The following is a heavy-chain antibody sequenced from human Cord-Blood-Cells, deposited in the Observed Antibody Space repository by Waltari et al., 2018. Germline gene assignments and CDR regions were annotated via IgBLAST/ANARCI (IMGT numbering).Heavy chain of an antibody. V-gene: IGHV3-21*01. Sequence: EVQLVESGGGLVKPGGSLRLSCAAPGLTFSSHRLNWVRQAPGKGLEWGSSISSSSSYIYYADSVKGRFTISRDNAKNSLYLQMNSLRAEDTAVYYCARDSGDYGWGSYRYFDYWGQGTLVTVSS. J-gene: IGHJ4*02. CDR1: GLTFSSHR. D-gene: IGHD3-16*02. CDR3: ARDSGDYGWGSYRYFDY. CDR2: ISSSSSYI.